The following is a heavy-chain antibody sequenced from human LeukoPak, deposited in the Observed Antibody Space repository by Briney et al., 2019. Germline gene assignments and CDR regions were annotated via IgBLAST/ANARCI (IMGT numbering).Heavy chain of an antibody. Sequence: KPSETLSLTCTVPGASISDYWWSWIRQPAGKGLEWIGRVYADADRDSNYNPSLRSRVTVSVDTSTNQFSLKLISVTAADTAVYYCARAPGGCGGTCPFDSWGQGTLVTVSS. J-gene: IGHJ4*02. V-gene: IGHV4-4*07. D-gene: IGHD2-15*01. CDR1: GASISDYW. CDR2: VYADADRDS. CDR3: ARAPGGCGGTCPFDS.